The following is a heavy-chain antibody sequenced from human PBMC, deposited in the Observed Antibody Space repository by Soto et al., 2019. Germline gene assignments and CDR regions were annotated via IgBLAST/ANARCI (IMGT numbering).Heavy chain of an antibody. CDR2: IYPSGST. CDR1: GVSITGSS. Sequence: PXETLTLTCTVSGVSITGSSWSWIRQPPGNGLEWIGYIYPSGSTNYNPSLSSRISISINTSKNQFSLKLTSVTAADTAVYYCVRVGKTSSNDAFDIWGQGKMVTVSS. CDR3: VRVGKTSSNDAFDI. J-gene: IGHJ3*02. D-gene: IGHD6-13*01. V-gene: IGHV4-59*01.